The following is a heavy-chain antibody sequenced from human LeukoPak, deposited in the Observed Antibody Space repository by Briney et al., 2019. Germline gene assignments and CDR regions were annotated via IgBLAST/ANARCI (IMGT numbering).Heavy chain of an antibody. CDR2: ISYSGTN. D-gene: IGHD7-27*01. CDR1: GGSVSSSSYY. CDR3: ASLGTLRS. V-gene: IGHV4-39*01. J-gene: IGHJ5*02. Sequence: SETLSLTCTVSGGSVSSSSYYWGWIRQPPGKGLEWIGSISYSGTNYNNPSLKSRASISIDTSNNQFSVKLTSVTAADTAMYYCASLGTLRSWGQGTLVTVSS.